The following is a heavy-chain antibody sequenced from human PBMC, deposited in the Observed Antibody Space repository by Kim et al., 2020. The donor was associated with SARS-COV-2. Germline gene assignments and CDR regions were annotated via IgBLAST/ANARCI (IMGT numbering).Heavy chain of an antibody. CDR3: ASGSGYSSSWGANWFDP. CDR2: IIPIFGTA. CDR1: GGTFSSYA. J-gene: IGHJ5*02. V-gene: IGHV1-69*13. Sequence: SVKVSCKASGGTFSSYAISWVRQAPGQGLEWMGGIIPIFGTANYAQKFQGRVTITADESTSTAYMELSSLRSEDTAVYYCASGSGYSSSWGANWFDPWGQGTLVTVSS. D-gene: IGHD6-13*01.